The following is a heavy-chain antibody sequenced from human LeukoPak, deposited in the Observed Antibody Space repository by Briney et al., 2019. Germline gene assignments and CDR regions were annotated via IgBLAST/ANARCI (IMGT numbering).Heavy chain of an antibody. J-gene: IGHJ4*02. D-gene: IGHD6-19*01. CDR1: GSTFSNAW. Sequence: PGGSLRLSCAASGSTFSNAWMSWVRQAPGKGLEWVGRIKRKSDGGTTDYAEPVKGRFSISRDDSKNTLYLQMNSLKTEDTAVYYCTTEWGIAVAGTLYYFDYWGQGSLVTVSS. CDR3: TTEWGIAVAGTLYYFDY. CDR2: IKRKSDGGTT. V-gene: IGHV3-15*01.